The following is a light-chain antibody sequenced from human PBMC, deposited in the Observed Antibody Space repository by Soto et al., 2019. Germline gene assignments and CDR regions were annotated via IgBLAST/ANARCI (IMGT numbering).Light chain of an antibody. Sequence: DIQMTQSPSTLPASVGYIVTITCRASQSSNWLAWYQQKPGTAPKLLIYHASTLESGVPSRFSGSGSGTEFTLTISSLQPDDFATYYCQHYNSYSEAFGQGTKVDIK. CDR2: HAS. CDR1: QSSNW. V-gene: IGKV1-5*01. J-gene: IGKJ1*01. CDR3: QHYNSYSEA.